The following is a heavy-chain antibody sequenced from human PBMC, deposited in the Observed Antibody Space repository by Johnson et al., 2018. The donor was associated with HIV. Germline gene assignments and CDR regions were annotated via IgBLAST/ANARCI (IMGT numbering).Heavy chain of an antibody. CDR3: AKQGGSRLHLWVDAFDI. V-gene: IGHV3-30*18. CDR2: ISHEGNKK. Sequence: VQLVESGGGVVQPGKSLTLSCVASGLSFSNFGIHWVRQAPGKGPEWVAVISHEGNKKHYADSVKGRITISRDNSKNTLYLQMNSLRAEDTAVYYCAKQGGSRLHLWVDAFDIWGQGTMVTVSS. CDR1: GLSFSNFG. J-gene: IGHJ3*02. D-gene: IGHD3-10*01.